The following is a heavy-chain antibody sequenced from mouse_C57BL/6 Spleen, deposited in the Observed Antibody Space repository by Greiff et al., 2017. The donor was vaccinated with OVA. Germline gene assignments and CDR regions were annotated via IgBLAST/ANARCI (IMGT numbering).Heavy chain of an antibody. CDR2: INPNNGGT. Sequence: EVQLQESGPELVKPGASVKIPCKASGYTFTDYNMDWVKQSHGKSLEWIGDINPNNGGTICNQKFKGKATLTVDKSSSTAYMELRSLTSEDTAVYYCARDGYYVDFDVWGTGTTVTVSS. V-gene: IGHV1-18*01. J-gene: IGHJ1*03. CDR3: ARDGYYVDFDV. CDR1: GYTFTDYN. D-gene: IGHD2-3*01.